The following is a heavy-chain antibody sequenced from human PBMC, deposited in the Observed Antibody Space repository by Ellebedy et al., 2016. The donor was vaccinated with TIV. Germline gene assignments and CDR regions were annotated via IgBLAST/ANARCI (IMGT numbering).Heavy chain of an antibody. D-gene: IGHD2-15*01. J-gene: IGHJ6*02. CDR2: VGVVNEDT. CDR3: AKDCCLYSIMDV. Sequence: GGSLRLSXVGSGFTFTDVGLAWVRQAPGKGPEWVATVGVVNEDTHYADSVKGRFTVSRDNSRNTLFLQMDRLTVEDTALYYCAKDCCLYSIMDVWGQGTTVIVSS. CDR1: GFTFTDVG. V-gene: IGHV3-23*01.